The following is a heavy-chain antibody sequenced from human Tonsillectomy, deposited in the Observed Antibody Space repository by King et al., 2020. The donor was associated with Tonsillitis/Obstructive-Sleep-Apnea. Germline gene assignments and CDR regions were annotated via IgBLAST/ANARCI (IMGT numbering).Heavy chain of an antibody. Sequence: VQLVESGGDLVQPGGSLRLSCAASGFTFSTYWMTWVRQAPGKGLEWVASIKEDGSEKYYADSMKGRFTISRANAKNSLFLQMNSLRVEDTAVYDCARGTIAPPGIDYWGQGTLVTVSS. D-gene: IGHD6-13*01. CDR2: IKEDGSEK. V-gene: IGHV3-7*04. J-gene: IGHJ4*02. CDR3: ARGTIAPPGIDY. CDR1: GFTFSTYW.